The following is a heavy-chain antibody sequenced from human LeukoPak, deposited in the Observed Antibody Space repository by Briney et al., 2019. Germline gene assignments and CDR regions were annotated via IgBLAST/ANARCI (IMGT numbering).Heavy chain of an antibody. D-gene: IGHD6-13*01. CDR3: ARAGIAAAGTGNWFDP. V-gene: IGHV3-30-3*01. Sequence: GGSLRLSCAASGFTFSSYAMHWVRQAPGKGLEWVAVISYDGSNKYYAGSVKGRFTISRDNSKNTLYLQMNSLRAEDTAVYYCARAGIAAAGTGNWFDPWGRGTLVTVSS. J-gene: IGHJ5*02. CDR1: GFTFSSYA. CDR2: ISYDGSNK.